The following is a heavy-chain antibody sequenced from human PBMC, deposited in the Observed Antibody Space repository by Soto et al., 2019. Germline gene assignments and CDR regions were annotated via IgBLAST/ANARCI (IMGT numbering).Heavy chain of an antibody. Sequence: QVQLVQSGAEVKKPGASVKVSCKASGDTFTSYYMHLVRQAPGQGLEWMGIINPSGGSTSYAQKFQGRVTMPRDTSTSTVYMELSSLRSEDTDVYYCARQGGYYGMDVWGNGTTVTVSS. J-gene: IGHJ6*04. CDR1: GDTFTSYY. CDR3: ARQGGYYGMDV. V-gene: IGHV1-46*01. D-gene: IGHD3-16*01. CDR2: INPSGGST.